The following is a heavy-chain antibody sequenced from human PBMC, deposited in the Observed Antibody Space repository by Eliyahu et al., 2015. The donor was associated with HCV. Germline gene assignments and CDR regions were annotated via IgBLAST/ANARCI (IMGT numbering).Heavy chain of an antibody. CDR3: ARDGGWLVLWWYFDY. V-gene: IGHV3-33*01. Sequence: QVQLVESGGGVVQPGRSLRLSCAASGFTFSSYGMHWVRQAPGKGLEGVAVIWYDGSNKYYADSVKGRFTISRDNSKNTLYLQMNSLRAEDTAVYYCARDGGWLVLWWYFDYWGQGTLVTVSS. CDR1: GFTFSSYG. CDR2: IWYDGSNK. D-gene: IGHD6-19*01. J-gene: IGHJ4*02.